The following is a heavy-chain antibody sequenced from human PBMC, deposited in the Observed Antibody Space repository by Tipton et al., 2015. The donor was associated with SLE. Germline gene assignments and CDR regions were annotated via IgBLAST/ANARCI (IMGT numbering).Heavy chain of an antibody. V-gene: IGHV4-4*07. CDR3: AGVGYSSGWYGEYFQH. Sequence: TLSLTCTVSGGAISSYYWSWIRQPAGKGLEWIGRIYTSGSTNYNPSLKSRVTMSVDTSKNKFSLKLSSVTAADTAVYYCAGVGYSSGWYGEYFQHWGQGTLVTVSS. J-gene: IGHJ1*01. CDR2: IYTSGST. CDR1: GGAISSYY. D-gene: IGHD6-19*01.